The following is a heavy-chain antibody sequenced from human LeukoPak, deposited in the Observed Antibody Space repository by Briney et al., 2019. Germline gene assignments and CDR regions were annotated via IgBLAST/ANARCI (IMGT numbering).Heavy chain of an antibody. Sequence: PGGPPRLSPAASGFPFSSYKMYWVRHAPGQGRERGSYISSSSSYTNYADSVKGRFTISRDNAKNSLYLQTSSLRAEDTAVYYCARASTTVPNLLDHWGRGTLVTVSS. CDR1: GFPFSSYK. D-gene: IGHD4-17*01. CDR2: ISSSSSYT. J-gene: IGHJ4*02. V-gene: IGHV3-21*05. CDR3: ARASTTVPNLLDH.